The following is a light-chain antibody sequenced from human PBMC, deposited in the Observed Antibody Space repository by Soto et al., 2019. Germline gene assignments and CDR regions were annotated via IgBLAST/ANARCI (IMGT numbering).Light chain of an antibody. V-gene: IGKV1-39*01. Sequence: EIHMTQSPSALSTSVGDRVPITCRASQSISNYLNWYQKRPGKAPSLLIYVASNLQNGVPSRFSGSGSGTHFTLSINSLQPEDSATYFCQQTSSSPVTFGGGTKVEIK. CDR2: VAS. J-gene: IGKJ4*01. CDR3: QQTSSSPVT. CDR1: QSISNY.